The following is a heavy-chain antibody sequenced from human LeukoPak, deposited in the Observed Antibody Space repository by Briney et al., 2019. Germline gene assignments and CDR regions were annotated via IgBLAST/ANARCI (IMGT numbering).Heavy chain of an antibody. J-gene: IGHJ6*02. Sequence: SETLSLTCSVSGGSISDFYSNWLRQPPGKGLEWIGYISNTGRTNWNPSLKGRVSLSVDTSKRQFSLKLNSVTAADRAVYYCARADYYGLDVWGQGTTVTVSS. CDR3: ARADYYGLDV. V-gene: IGHV4-59*08. CDR2: ISNTGRT. CDR1: GGSISDFY.